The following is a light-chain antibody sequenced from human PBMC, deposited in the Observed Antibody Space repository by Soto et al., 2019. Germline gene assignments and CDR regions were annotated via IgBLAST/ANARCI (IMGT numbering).Light chain of an antibody. V-gene: IGLV2-14*01. CDR2: EGT. J-gene: IGLJ3*02. Sequence: QSALTQPASVSGSPGQSITISCTGTSSDVGNYNNVSWYQLHPGKAPKLMIYEGTNRPSGVSDRFSGSKSGNTASLTVSAVQDEDEGDYYCSSYVRSSSSWVFGGGTKLTVL. CDR1: SSDVGNYNN. CDR3: SSYVRSSSSWV.